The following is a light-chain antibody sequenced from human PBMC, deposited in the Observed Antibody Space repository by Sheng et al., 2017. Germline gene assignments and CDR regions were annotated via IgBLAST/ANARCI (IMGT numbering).Light chain of an antibody. CDR1: SSNIGSNT. J-gene: IGLJ3*02. CDR3: AAWDVSLTGVV. CDR2: SNY. V-gene: IGLV1-44*01. Sequence: QSVLTQPPSASGTPGQRVTISCSGSSSNIGSNTVSWYQHVPGTAPKLLIFSNYQRPSGVPDRFSGSKSGTSASLAISGLQSEDEADYFCAAWDVSLTGVVFGGGTKVDRP.